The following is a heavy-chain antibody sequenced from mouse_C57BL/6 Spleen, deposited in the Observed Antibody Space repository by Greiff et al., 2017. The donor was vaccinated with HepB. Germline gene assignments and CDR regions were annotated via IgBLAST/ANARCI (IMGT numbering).Heavy chain of an antibody. CDR3: SRYDGYFDYYAMDY. D-gene: IGHD2-3*01. CDR1: GYTFTSYW. V-gene: IGHV1-72*01. CDR2: IDPNSGGT. J-gene: IGHJ4*01. Sequence: QVQLQQPGAELVKPGASVKLSCKAYGYTFTSYWMHWVKQRPGRGLEWIGRIDPNSGGTKYNEKFKSKATLTVDKPSSTAYMQLSSLTSEDSAVYYCSRYDGYFDYYAMDYWGQGTSVTVSS.